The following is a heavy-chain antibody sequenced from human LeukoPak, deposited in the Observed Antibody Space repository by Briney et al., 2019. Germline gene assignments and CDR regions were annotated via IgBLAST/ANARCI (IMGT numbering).Heavy chain of an antibody. Sequence: ASVKVSCKASGYTFTGYSMHWVRQAPGQGLGWMGWISPNSGGTNYAQKFQGRVTMTRDTSITTAYMELSRLRSDDTAVYYCARDLGFDRAFDIWGQGTMVTVSS. D-gene: IGHD1-14*01. V-gene: IGHV1-2*02. CDR3: ARDLGFDRAFDI. CDR1: GYTFTGYS. J-gene: IGHJ3*02. CDR2: ISPNSGGT.